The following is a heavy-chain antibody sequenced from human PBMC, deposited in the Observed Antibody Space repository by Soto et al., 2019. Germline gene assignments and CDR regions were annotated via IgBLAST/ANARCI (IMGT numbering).Heavy chain of an antibody. V-gene: IGHV1-3*01. J-gene: IGHJ4*02. D-gene: IGHD2-15*01. CDR2: INAANGDT. Sequence: ASVKVSCKASGYTFTSYGIHWVRQAPGQRLEWMGWINAANGDTKYSPKFQGRVTITRDESTSTAHMELRSLRSEDTAVYYCARDYGHDCSGGNCYFYFWGQGTLVTVSS. CDR3: ARDYGHDCSGGNCYFYF. CDR1: GYTFTSYG.